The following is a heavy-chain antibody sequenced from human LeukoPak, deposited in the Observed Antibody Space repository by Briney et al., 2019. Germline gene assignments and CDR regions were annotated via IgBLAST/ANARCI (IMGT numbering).Heavy chain of an antibody. CDR1: GGSFSGYY. Sequence: SETLSLTCAVYGGSFSGYYWTWIRQPPGKGLEWIGEINHRRSTNYNPSLKSRVTISVDTSKNQFSLKLSSVTAADTAVYYCARGGPSGYFDYWGQGTLVTVSS. CDR3: ARGGPSGYFDY. V-gene: IGHV4-34*01. CDR2: INHRRST. J-gene: IGHJ4*02.